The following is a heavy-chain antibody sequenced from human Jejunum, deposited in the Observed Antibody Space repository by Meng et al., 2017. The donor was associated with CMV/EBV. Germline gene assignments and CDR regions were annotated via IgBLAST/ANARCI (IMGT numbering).Heavy chain of an antibody. CDR2: ISHSGAT. Sequence: QVQLQESGPGLVTPSETLALRCTVSGVSISSSYHYWAWVRKSPGKGLEWIGSISHSGATYYTPSLTSRLTMSVDTSKNQFSLKLSFVTAADTAVYYCAKDVNPLNWFFDVWGRGTLVTVSS. CDR3: AKDVNPLNWFFDV. V-gene: IGHV4-39*07. CDR1: GVSISSSYHY. D-gene: IGHD1-14*01. J-gene: IGHJ2*01.